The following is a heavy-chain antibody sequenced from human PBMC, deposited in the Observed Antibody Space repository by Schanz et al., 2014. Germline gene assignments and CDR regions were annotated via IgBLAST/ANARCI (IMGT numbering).Heavy chain of an antibody. CDR2: INSRSNFI. CDR1: GFTFSSYA. Sequence: EVQLVESGGGLAQPGRSLRLSCAASGFTFSSYAMHWVRQTPKGLEWVSSINSRSNFIYYADSVKGRFTISRDNAKNSLYLQMNSLRAEDTAVYYCAGAVATIRADSFDIWGQGTMVAVSS. V-gene: IGHV3-21*01. CDR3: AGAVATIRADSFDI. D-gene: IGHD5-12*01. J-gene: IGHJ3*02.